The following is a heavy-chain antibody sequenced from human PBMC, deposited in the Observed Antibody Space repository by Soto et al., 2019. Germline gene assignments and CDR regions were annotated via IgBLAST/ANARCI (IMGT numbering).Heavy chain of an antibody. CDR1: GYSFTSYW. D-gene: IGHD3-3*01. J-gene: IGHJ4*02. CDR2: IYPGDSDT. CDR3: ARGHFPSRDLRFLEWFETTPLDY. V-gene: IGHV5-51*01. Sequence: GESLKISCKGSGYSFTSYWIGWVRQMPGKGLEWMGIIYPGDSDTRYSPSFQGQVTISADKSISTAYLQWSSLQASDTAMYYCARGHFPSRDLRFLEWFETTPLDYWGQGTLVTVSS.